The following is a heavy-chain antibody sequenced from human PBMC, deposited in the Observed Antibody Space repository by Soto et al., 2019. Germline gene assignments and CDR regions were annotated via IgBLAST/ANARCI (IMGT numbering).Heavy chain of an antibody. CDR3: ARDRSDQGRGGFSCAF. Sequence: EVQLVESGGGLVQPGGSLRLSCAASGFSFSTYSMTWVRQAPGKGLEWVANIRGTTSATYYADSVRGRFTISGDNDRNSLFLQMNSLRDVDTAVYYCARDRSDQGRGGFSCAFWGQGTLVTVSS. D-gene: IGHD3-16*01. V-gene: IGHV3-48*02. J-gene: IGHJ4*02. CDR1: GFSFSTYS. CDR2: IRGTTSAT.